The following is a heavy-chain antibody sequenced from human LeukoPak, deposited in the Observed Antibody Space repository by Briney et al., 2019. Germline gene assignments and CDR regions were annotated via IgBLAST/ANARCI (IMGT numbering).Heavy chain of an antibody. J-gene: IGHJ4*02. D-gene: IGHD6-19*01. CDR2: IYTSGST. CDR1: GGSISSYY. CDR3: AREKQWLEIFDY. Sequence: PSETRSLTCTVSGGSISSYYWSWIRQPAGKGLEWIGRIYTSGSTNYNPSLKSRVTISVDTSKNQFSLKLSSVTAADTAVYYCAREKQWLEIFDYWGQGTLVTVSS. V-gene: IGHV4-4*07.